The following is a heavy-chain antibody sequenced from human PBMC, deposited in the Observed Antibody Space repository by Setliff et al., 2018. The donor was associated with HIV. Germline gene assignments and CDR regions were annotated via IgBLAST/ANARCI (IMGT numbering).Heavy chain of an antibody. CDR1: GGSMNIHY. Sequence: SETLSLTCTVSGGSMNIHYWSWIRQPPGKGLEWIGSIYYSGSTNYNPSLKSRVTISVDTSKNQFSLKLSSVTAADTAVYYCARPDISGGYFNDPMAVWGQGTTVTVSS. J-gene: IGHJ6*02. V-gene: IGHV4-59*08. CDR2: IYYSGST. D-gene: IGHD1-26*01. CDR3: ARPDISGGYFNDPMAV.